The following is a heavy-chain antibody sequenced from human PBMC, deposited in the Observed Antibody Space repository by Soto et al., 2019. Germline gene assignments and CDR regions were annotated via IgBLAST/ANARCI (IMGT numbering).Heavy chain of an antibody. CDR2: IYYSGST. J-gene: IGHJ5*02. CDR1: GGSISGSNYN. Sequence: SETLSLTCTVSGGSISGSNYNWGWIRQPPGKGLEWIASIYYSGSTYYNPSLKSRLTISVDTSKNQFSLKLSSVTAADTAVYYCARTVVPAAIVLPAWFYPCGQGTLVTVSS. CDR3: ARTVVPAAIVLPAWFYP. V-gene: IGHV4-39*07. D-gene: IGHD2-2*01.